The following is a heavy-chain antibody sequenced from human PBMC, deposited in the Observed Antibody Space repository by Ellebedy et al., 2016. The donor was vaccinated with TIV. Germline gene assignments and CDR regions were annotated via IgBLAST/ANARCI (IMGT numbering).Heavy chain of an antibody. CDR3: ARYSGSGTYYRNGMDV. CDR1: GYTFIDYG. CDR2: VSAYSGNT. D-gene: IGHD3-10*01. V-gene: IGHV1-18*01. J-gene: IGHJ6*02. Sequence: AASVKVSCKSSGYTFIDYGVTWVRQAPGPGLDWMGWVSAYSGNTNYAENLQGRVTMTTDTSTDTAYMELRSLRSDDTAAYFCARYSGSGTYYRNGMDVWGQGTTVTVSS.